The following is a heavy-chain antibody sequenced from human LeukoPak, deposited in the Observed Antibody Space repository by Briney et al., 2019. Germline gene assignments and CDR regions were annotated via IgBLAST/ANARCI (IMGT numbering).Heavy chain of an antibody. CDR1: GFTLSTYW. V-gene: IGHV3-7*01. D-gene: IGHD3-16*02. CDR2: IKPDGSET. J-gene: IGHJ4*02. Sequence: PGGSLRLSCAASGFTLSTYWMSWLRQAPGKGLEWVAHIKPDGSETYYVDSVKGRFTISRDNDKNSPYLQINSLRAEDTAIHYCAVSISVEGNYWGQGPLVTVS. CDR3: AVSISVEGNY.